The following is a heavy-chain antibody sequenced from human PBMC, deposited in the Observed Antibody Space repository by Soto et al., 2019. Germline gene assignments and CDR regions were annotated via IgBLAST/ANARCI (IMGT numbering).Heavy chain of an antibody. D-gene: IGHD3-9*01. CDR2: IYYSGST. CDR1: GGSISSYY. J-gene: IGHJ6*03. Sequence: QVQLQESGPGLVKPSETLSLTCTVSGGSISSYYWSWIRQPPGKGLEWIGYIYYSGSTNYNPSLKSRVTISVDTSKNQFSLKLSSVTAADTAVYYCARGGKDYDILTGYSYGYYYYMDVWGKGTTVTVSS. CDR3: ARGGKDYDILTGYSYGYYYYMDV. V-gene: IGHV4-59*01.